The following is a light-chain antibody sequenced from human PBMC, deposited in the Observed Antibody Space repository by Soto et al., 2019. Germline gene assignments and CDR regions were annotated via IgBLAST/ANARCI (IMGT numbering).Light chain of an antibody. CDR1: QSVSSN. CDR3: QHYNTWPPWT. CDR2: GAS. J-gene: IGKJ1*01. Sequence: EIVLTQSPGTLSLSPGARAPLSRRASQSVSSNLAWYQQKPGQAPRLIXFGASIRATGIPARFSGSGSGTELTLTISTLQSEDFAIYYCQHYNTWPPWTFGQGTKVYIK. V-gene: IGKV3-15*01.